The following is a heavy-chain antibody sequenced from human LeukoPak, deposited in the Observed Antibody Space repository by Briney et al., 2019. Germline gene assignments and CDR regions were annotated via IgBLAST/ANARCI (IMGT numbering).Heavy chain of an antibody. D-gene: IGHD4-17*01. CDR1: GGSFSGYY. CDR3: ARRGYGDSYDAFDI. V-gene: IGHV4-34*01. CDR2: INHSGST. J-gene: IGHJ3*02. Sequence: SETLSLTCAVYGGSFSGYYWSWIRQPPGKGLEWIGEINHSGSTNYNPSLKSRVIISVDTSKNQFSLKLSSVTAADTAVYYCARRGYGDSYDAFDIWGQGTMVTVSS.